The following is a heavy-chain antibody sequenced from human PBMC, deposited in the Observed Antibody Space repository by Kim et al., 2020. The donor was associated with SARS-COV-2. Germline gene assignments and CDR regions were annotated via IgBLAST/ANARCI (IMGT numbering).Heavy chain of an antibody. CDR1: GGTFSSYA. CDR2: IIPIFGTA. CDR3: ARGPPTGGSKATYYYDSSGYSDY. J-gene: IGHJ4*02. Sequence: SVKVSCKASGGTFSSYAISWVRQAPGQGLEWMGGIIPIFGTANYAQKFQGRVTITADESTSTAYMELSSLRSEDTAVYYCARGPPTGGSKATYYYDSSGYSDYWGQGTLVTVSS. V-gene: IGHV1-69*13. D-gene: IGHD3-22*01.